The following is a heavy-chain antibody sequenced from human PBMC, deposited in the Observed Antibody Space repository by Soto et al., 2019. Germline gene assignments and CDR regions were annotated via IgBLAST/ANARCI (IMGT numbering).Heavy chain of an antibody. CDR3: AKGGSIDF. Sequence: GGSLRLSCLASGFSFSTYWMSWVRQAPGKGLEWVANIKYDGSETNYVDSVKGRFTISRDNGKTSLHLQMNSLRVEDTALYYCAKGGSIDFCGQGTLFTVSS. CDR1: GFSFSTYW. D-gene: IGHD3-16*01. V-gene: IGHV3-7*03. CDR2: IKYDGSET. J-gene: IGHJ4*02.